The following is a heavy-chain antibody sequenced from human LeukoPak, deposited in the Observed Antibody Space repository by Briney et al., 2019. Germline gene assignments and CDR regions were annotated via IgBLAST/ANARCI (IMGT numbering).Heavy chain of an antibody. Sequence: PGGSLRLSCVASGFIFSSYAMHWVRQAPGKGLEWVAVISFDGSNEYYADSVKGRFTISRDNSKNTLYLQMNSLRAEDTAVYYCAKGECEKGCLYSGSYSDAFDIWGQGTMVTVSS. D-gene: IGHD1-26*01. CDR1: GFIFSSYA. CDR3: AKGECEKGCLYSGSYSDAFDI. J-gene: IGHJ3*02. CDR2: ISFDGSNE. V-gene: IGHV3-30-3*01.